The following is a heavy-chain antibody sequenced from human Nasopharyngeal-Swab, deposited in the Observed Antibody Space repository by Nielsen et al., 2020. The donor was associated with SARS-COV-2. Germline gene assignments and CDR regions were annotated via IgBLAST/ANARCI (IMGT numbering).Heavy chain of an antibody. CDR1: GGSFSGYY. V-gene: IGHV4-34*01. CDR3: ALGSNLLDY. D-gene: IGHD4-23*01. Sequence: SETLSLTCAVYGGSFSGYYWSWIRQPPGKGLEWIGEINHSGSTNYNPSLKSRVTISVDTSKNQFSLKLSSVAAADTAVYYCALGSNLLDYWGQGTLVTVSS. J-gene: IGHJ4*02. CDR2: INHSGST.